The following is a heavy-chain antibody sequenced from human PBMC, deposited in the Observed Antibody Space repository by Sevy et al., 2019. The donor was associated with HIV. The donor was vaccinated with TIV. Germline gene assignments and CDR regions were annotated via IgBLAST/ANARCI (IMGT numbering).Heavy chain of an antibody. V-gene: IGHV4-4*02. D-gene: IGHD3-16*01. J-gene: IGHJ5*02. CDR1: GGSISSVNW. CDR3: ARGGETPRGFDP. CDR2: IYHSGYT. Sequence: SETLSLTCAVSGGSISSVNWWHWVRQPPGKGVEWIGEIYHSGYTNYNPSLKSRVTISVDNSKNQFSLNLNSVTAADTAVYYCARGGETPRGFDPWGQGSLVTVSS.